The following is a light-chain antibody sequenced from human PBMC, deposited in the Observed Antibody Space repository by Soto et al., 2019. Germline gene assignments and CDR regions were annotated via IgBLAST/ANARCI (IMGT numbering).Light chain of an antibody. V-gene: IGKV3-15*01. CDR2: RAS. Sequence: EIVMTQSPATLSVSLGGSSTLSCRASQHVSSHFAWYRQKPGQAHTLLIYRASTRATGIPARFSGSGSGTECTLTISSLQSEDCAVYYCQQYNNWQYTLGQGTKLELK. J-gene: IGKJ2*01. CDR1: QHVSSH. CDR3: QQYNNWQYT.